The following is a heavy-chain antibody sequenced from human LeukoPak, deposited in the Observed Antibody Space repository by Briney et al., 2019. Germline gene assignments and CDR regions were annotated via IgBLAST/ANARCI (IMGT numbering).Heavy chain of an antibody. CDR3: ARVATYYYDSSGYWEIYFDY. V-gene: IGHV4-34*01. D-gene: IGHD3-22*01. Sequence: KPSETLSLTCAVYGGSFSGYYWSWIRQPPGKGLEWIGEINHSGSTNYNPSLKSRVTISVDTSKNQFSLKLSSVTAADTAVYYCARVATYYYDSSGYWEIYFDYWGQGTLVTVSS. CDR1: GGSFSGYY. J-gene: IGHJ4*02. CDR2: INHSGST.